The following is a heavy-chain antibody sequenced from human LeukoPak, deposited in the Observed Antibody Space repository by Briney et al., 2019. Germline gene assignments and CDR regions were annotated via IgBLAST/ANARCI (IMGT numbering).Heavy chain of an antibody. CDR3: ASPPLAVAGTLYG. J-gene: IGHJ3*01. Sequence: NPGGSLRLSCAASGFTFSSYSMNWVRQAPGKGLEWVSSISSSSSYIYYADSVKGRFTISRDNAKNSLYLQMNSLRAEDTAVYYCASPPLAVAGTLYGWGQGTMVTVSS. CDR2: ISSSSSYI. D-gene: IGHD6-19*01. V-gene: IGHV3-21*01. CDR1: GFTFSSYS.